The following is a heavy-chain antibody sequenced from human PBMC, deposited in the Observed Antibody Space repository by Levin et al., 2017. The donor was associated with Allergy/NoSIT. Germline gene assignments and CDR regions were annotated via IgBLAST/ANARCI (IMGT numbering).Heavy chain of an antibody. D-gene: IGHD6-19*01. CDR3: AKDSHSSGLDAFDI. Sequence: GESLKISCAASGFTFSSYGMHWVRQAPGKGLEWVAVISYDGSNKYYADSVKGRFTISRDNSKNTLYLQMNSLRAEDTAVYYCAKDSHSSGLDAFDIWGQGTMVTVSS. J-gene: IGHJ3*02. CDR2: ISYDGSNK. V-gene: IGHV3-30*18. CDR1: GFTFSSYG.